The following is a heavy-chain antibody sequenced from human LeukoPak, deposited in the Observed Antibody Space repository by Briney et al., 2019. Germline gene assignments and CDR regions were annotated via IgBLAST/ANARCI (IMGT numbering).Heavy chain of an antibody. J-gene: IGHJ6*03. D-gene: IGHD2-2*01. V-gene: IGHV3-48*04. CDR3: ARVGTTDYYFYYMDV. CDR2: VSSSGGTI. Sequence: GGSLRLSCAASGFTFSTYTMNWVRQAPGKGLEWVSYVSSSGGTIYYADSVKGRFTISRDNAKNSLYLQMNSLRAEDTAVYYCARVGTTDYYFYYMDVWGKGTTVTVSS. CDR1: GFTFSTYT.